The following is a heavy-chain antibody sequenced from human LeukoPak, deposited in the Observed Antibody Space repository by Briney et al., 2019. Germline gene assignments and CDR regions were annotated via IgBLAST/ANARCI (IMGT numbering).Heavy chain of an antibody. Sequence: SETLSLTCAVYGGSFSGYYWSWIRQPPGKGLEWIGEINHSGSTNYNPSPKSRVTISVDTSKNQFSLKLSSVTAADTAVYYCARGDDYGVHFDPWGQGTLVTVSS. V-gene: IGHV4-34*01. J-gene: IGHJ5*02. CDR3: ARGDDYGVHFDP. CDR2: INHSGST. D-gene: IGHD4-17*01. CDR1: GGSFSGYY.